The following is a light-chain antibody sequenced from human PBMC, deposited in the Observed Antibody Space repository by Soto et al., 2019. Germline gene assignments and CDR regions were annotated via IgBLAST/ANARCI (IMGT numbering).Light chain of an antibody. CDR2: GAS. Sequence: EIVLTQSPGTLSLSPGERATLSCRASQSVSSRSLAWYQQKPGQAPRLLMYGASSRPTGIPDRFSGTGSGSDFTLTISRLEPEDFAVYYCQQYGSSPYTFGLGTKLEIK. CDR3: QQYGSSPYT. V-gene: IGKV3-20*01. J-gene: IGKJ2*01. CDR1: QSVSSRS.